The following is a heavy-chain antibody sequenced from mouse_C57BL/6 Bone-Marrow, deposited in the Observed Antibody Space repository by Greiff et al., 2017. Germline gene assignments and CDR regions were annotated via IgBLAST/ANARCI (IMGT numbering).Heavy chain of an antibody. V-gene: IGHV1-69*01. CDR3: AFTTVVALHWYFDV. CDR2: IDPSDSYT. D-gene: IGHD1-1*01. J-gene: IGHJ1*03. CDR1: GYTFTSYW. Sequence: QVQLKQPGAELVMPGASVKLSCKASGYTFTSYWMHWVKQRPGQGLEWIGEIDPSDSYTNYNQKFKGKSTLTVDKSSSTAYMQLSSLTSEDSAVXYCAFTTVVALHWYFDVWHRDHGHRLL.